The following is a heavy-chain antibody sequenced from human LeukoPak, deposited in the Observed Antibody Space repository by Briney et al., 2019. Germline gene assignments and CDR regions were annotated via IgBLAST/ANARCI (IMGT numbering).Heavy chain of an antibody. CDR2: IIPIFGTA. CDR3: ARDGTIDAFDI. Sequence: GASAKVSCKASGGTFSSYAISWVRQAPGQGLEWMGGIIPIFGTANYAQKFQGRVTITADESTSTAYMELSSLRSEDTAVYYCARDGTIDAFDIWGQGTMVTVSS. V-gene: IGHV1-69*13. CDR1: GGTFSSYA. J-gene: IGHJ3*02. D-gene: IGHD1-7*01.